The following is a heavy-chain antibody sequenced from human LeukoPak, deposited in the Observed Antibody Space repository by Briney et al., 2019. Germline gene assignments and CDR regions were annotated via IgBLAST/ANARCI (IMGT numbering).Heavy chain of an antibody. CDR3: ASKGGSYPGYYYYYMDV. Sequence: ASVKVSCKASGYTFTSYGISWVRQATGQGLEWMGWISAYNGNTNYAQKLQGRVTMTTDTSTSTAYMELRSLRSDDTAVYYCASKGGSYPGYYYYYMDVWGKGTTVTVSS. J-gene: IGHJ6*03. CDR1: GYTFTSYG. CDR2: ISAYNGNT. D-gene: IGHD2-15*01. V-gene: IGHV1-18*01.